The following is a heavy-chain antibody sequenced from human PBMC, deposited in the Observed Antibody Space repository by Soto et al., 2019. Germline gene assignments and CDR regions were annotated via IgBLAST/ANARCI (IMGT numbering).Heavy chain of an antibody. J-gene: IGHJ3*02. CDR1: GYTFSSYY. CDR2: INPSGGST. Sequence: ASVKVSCKASGYTFSSYYMHWVRQAPGQGLEWMGIINPSGGSTSYAQKFQGRVTMTRDTSTSTVYMELSSLRSEDTAVYYCARTTVTTDDAFDIWGQGTMVTVSS. D-gene: IGHD4-17*01. V-gene: IGHV1-46*01. CDR3: ARTTVTTDDAFDI.